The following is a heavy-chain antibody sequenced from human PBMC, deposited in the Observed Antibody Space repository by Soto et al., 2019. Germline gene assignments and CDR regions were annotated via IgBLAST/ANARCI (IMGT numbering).Heavy chain of an antibody. CDR1: GGSVRSGNHF. CDR2: MYYTGVT. CDR3: AGGGEPLCYYGLDV. V-gene: IGHV4-61*01. Sequence: PSETLSLICSVSGGSVRSGNHFWNWIRQPPGRRLEWLGYMYYTGVTNYNPSLKSRVSMSVDTSKNQFSLKLTSLTAADTAVYYCAGGGEPLCYYGLDVWGQGISVTICS. J-gene: IGHJ6*02. D-gene: IGHD3-10*01.